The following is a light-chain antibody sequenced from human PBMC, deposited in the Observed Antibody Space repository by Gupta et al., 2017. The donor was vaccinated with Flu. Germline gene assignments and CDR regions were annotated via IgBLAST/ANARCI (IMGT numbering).Light chain of an antibody. J-gene: IGKJ3*01. CDR2: AAS. CDR1: QSINNW. V-gene: IGKV1D-12*01. CDR3: HQSKSFLPIT. Sequence: IQMTQSPSSVSASVGDRVTITCRASQSINNWLAWYQHKPGKAPKLLIYAASSWQIGVASRFSGSGSGKYLTLSISTRQQEDFASYYSHQSKSFLPITFGHGTNVDIK.